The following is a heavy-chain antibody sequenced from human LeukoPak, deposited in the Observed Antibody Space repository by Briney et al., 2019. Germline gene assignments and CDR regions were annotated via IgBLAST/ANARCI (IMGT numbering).Heavy chain of an antibody. CDR3: ARALPSPLYSGSYADAFDI. CDR2: ISSSSSYI. D-gene: IGHD1-26*01. Sequence: NPGGSLRLSCAASGFTFSSYSTNWVRQAPGKGLEWVSSISSSSSYIYYADSVKGRFTISRDNAKNSLYLQMNSLRAEDTAVYYCARALPSPLYSGSYADAFDIWGQGTMVTVSS. V-gene: IGHV3-21*01. CDR1: GFTFSSYS. J-gene: IGHJ3*02.